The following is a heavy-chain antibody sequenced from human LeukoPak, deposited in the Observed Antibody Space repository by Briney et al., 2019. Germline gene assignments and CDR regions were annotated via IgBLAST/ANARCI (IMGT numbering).Heavy chain of an antibody. CDR3: ARQAFSYGDYSEDYFDY. CDR2: IWYDGSNK. D-gene: IGHD4-17*01. Sequence: GGSLRLSCAASGFIFSNYWMTWVRQAPGKGLEWVAVIWYDGSNKYYADSVKGRFTISRDNSKNTLYLQMNSLRAEDTAVYYCARQAFSYGDYSEDYFDYWGQEPWSPSP. J-gene: IGHJ4*01. CDR1: GFIFSNYW. V-gene: IGHV3-33*08.